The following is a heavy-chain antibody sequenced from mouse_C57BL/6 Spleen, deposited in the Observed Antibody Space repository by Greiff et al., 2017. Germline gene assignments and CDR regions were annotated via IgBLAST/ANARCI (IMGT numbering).Heavy chain of an antibody. Sequence: QVQLKQPGTELVKPGASVKLSCKASGYTFTSYWMHWVKQRPGQGLEWIGNINPSNGGTNYNEKFKSKATLTVDKSSSTAYMQLSSLTSEDSAVXDGARWEDYYGSSYGYWGQGTTLTVSS. CDR3: ARWEDYYGSSYGY. CDR2: INPSNGGT. CDR1: GYTFTSYW. D-gene: IGHD1-1*01. V-gene: IGHV1-53*01. J-gene: IGHJ2*01.